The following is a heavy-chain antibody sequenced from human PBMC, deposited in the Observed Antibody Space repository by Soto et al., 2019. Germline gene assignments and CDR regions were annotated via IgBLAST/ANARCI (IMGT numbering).Heavy chain of an antibody. CDR3: ARDLLAIWFGESIPYYYYYGMDV. CDR2: INPNSGGT. J-gene: IGHJ6*02. D-gene: IGHD3-10*01. CDR1: GYTFTGYY. Sequence: VASVKVSCKASGYTFTGYYMHWVRQAPGQGLEWMGWINPNSGGTNYAQKFQGWVTMTRDTSISTAYMELSRLRCDDTAVYYCARDLLAIWFGESIPYYYYYGMDVWGQGTTVTVSS. V-gene: IGHV1-2*04.